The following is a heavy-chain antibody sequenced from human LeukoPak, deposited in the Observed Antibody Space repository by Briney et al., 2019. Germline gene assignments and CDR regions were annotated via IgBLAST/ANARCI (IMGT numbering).Heavy chain of an antibody. D-gene: IGHD3-9*01. CDR3: AKDARGRRYFDWLLDPGPLDY. CDR1: GFTFSSYG. V-gene: IGHV3-30*18. CDR2: ISYDGSNK. J-gene: IGHJ4*02. Sequence: PGGSLRLSCAASGFTFSSYGMHWVRQAPGKGLEWVAVISYDGSNKYYADSVKGRFTISRDNSKNTLYLQMNSLRAEDTAVYYCAKDARGRRYFDWLLDPGPLDYWGQGTLVIVSS.